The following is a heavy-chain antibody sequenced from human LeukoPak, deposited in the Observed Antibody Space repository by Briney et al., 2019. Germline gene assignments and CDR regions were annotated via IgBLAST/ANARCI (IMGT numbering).Heavy chain of an antibody. D-gene: IGHD3-10*01. CDR3: ARSGVRGVIPYSYGFLPHY. CDR2: IYYSGST. V-gene: IGHV4-59*01. Sequence: PSETLSLTCTVSGGSISSYYWSWIRQPPGKGLEWIGYIYYSGSTNYNPSLKSRVTISVDTSKNQFSLKLSSVTAADTAVYYCARSGVRGVIPYSYGFLPHYWGQGTLVTVSS. J-gene: IGHJ4*02. CDR1: GGSISSYY.